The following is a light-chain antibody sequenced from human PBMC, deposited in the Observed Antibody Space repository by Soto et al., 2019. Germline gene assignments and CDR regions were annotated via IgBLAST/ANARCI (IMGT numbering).Light chain of an antibody. V-gene: IGKV3-11*01. CDR2: DAS. Sequence: EIVLTQSPATLSLSPGERATLSCRASQSVGSYLGWFQQKPGQAPRLLIYDASNRATGIPARFSGSGSGTDFTLTISSLDPEDFAVYYCQHRRIWPPYTFGQGTKVDIK. CDR3: QHRRIWPPYT. CDR1: QSVGSY. J-gene: IGKJ2*01.